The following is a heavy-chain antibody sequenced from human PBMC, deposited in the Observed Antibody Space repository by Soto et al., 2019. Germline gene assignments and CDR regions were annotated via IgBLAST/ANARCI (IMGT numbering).Heavy chain of an antibody. CDR3: ARMKTVMVRGVIIESYYSYGMDV. V-gene: IGHV1-69*12. J-gene: IGHJ6*02. Sequence: QVQLVQSGAEVKKPGSSVKVSCKASGGTFSSYAISWVRQAPGQGLEWMGGIIPIFGTANYAQKFQGRVTITADESTSTAYMELSSLRSEDTAVYYCARMKTVMVRGVIIESYYSYGMDVWCQGTTVTVSS. D-gene: IGHD3-10*01. CDR2: IIPIFGTA. CDR1: GGTFSSYA.